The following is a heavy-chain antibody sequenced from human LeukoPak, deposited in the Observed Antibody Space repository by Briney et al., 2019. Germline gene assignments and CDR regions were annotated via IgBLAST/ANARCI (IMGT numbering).Heavy chain of an antibody. J-gene: IGHJ3*02. CDR1: GGSISSYY. Sequence: SETLSLTCTVSGGSISSYYWSWIRQPPGKGLEWIGYIYYSGSTNYNPSLKSRVTISVDTSKNQFSLKLSSVTAADTAVYYCASGVGSGEAFDIWGQGTIVTVSS. CDR3: ASGVGSGEAFDI. V-gene: IGHV4-59*01. D-gene: IGHD2-8*01. CDR2: IYYSGST.